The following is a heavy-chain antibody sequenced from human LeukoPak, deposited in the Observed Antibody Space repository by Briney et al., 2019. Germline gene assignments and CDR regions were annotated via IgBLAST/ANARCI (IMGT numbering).Heavy chain of an antibody. V-gene: IGHV3-7*01. CDR1: GFTFSSYA. CDR2: INEDGSEK. Sequence: PGGSLRLSCAASGFTFSSYAMHWVRQAPGKGLEWVANINEDGSEKNYVDSVKGRFTISRDNAKNSLYLEMNSLTAEDTAVYYCANYYDSSGYYALDMWGQGTMVTVSP. J-gene: IGHJ3*02. CDR3: ANYYDSSGYYALDM. D-gene: IGHD3-22*01.